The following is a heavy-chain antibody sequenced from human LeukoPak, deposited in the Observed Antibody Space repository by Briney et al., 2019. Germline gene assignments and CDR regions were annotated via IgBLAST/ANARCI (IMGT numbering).Heavy chain of an antibody. J-gene: IGHJ6*02. CDR1: GGSLSSSSYY. V-gene: IGHV4-39*07. Sequence: PSETLSLTCTVSGGSLSSSSYYWGWIRQPPGTGLEWIGSIYYSGSTYYNPSLKSRVTISVDTSKNQFSLKLSSVTAADTAVYYCSLGDSSGYWGAYYGMDVWGQGTTVTVSS. CDR3: SLGDSSGYWGAYYGMDV. CDR2: IYYSGST. D-gene: IGHD3-22*01.